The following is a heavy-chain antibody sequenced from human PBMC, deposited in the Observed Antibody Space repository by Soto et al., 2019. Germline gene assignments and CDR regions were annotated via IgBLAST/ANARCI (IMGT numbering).Heavy chain of an antibody. CDR2: IYSSGST. D-gene: IGHD5-18*01. V-gene: IGHV4-61*01. Sequence: SETLSLTCSVSGDSVSSDNYYWTWIRQPPGKGLEWIGYIYSSGSTYYNPSLKSRVTISLDTSSNQFSLKLTSVTAADTAVYYCARDIRGYSRAFDFWGQGTLVTVSS. J-gene: IGHJ4*02. CDR1: GDSVSSDNYY. CDR3: ARDIRGYSRAFDF.